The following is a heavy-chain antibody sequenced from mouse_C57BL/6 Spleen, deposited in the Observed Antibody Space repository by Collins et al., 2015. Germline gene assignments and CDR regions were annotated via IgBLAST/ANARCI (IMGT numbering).Heavy chain of an antibody. V-gene: IGHV10-3*01. D-gene: IGHD1-1*02. CDR1: GFTFKTYA. J-gene: IGHJ4*01. CDR3: VSYGPYALDY. CDR2: IRSKSSNYAT. Sequence: EVQLVESGGGLVQPKGSLKLSCAASGFTFKTYAMHWVRQAPGKGLEWVAHIRSKSSNYATYYADSVKDRFTISRDDSQTMLYLQMNNLKTEDTAMYYCVSYGPYALDYWGQGTSVTVSS.